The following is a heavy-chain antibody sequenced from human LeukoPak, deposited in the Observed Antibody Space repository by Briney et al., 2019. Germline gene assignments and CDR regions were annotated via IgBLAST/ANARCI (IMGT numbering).Heavy chain of an antibody. CDR3: ATMSALLWFGESPLGY. CDR2: FDPEDGET. D-gene: IGHD3-10*01. V-gene: IGHV1-24*01. Sequence: GASVKVSCKVSGYTLTELSMHWVRQAPGKGLEWMGGFDPEDGETIYAQKFQGRVTMTEDTSTDTAYMELSSLRSEDTAVYYCATMSALLWFGESPLGYWGQGTLVTVSS. CDR1: GYTLTELS. J-gene: IGHJ4*02.